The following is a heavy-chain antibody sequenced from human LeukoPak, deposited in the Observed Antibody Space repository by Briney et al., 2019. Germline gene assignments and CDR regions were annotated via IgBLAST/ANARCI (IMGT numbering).Heavy chain of an antibody. Sequence: GGSLRLSCAASGFSFSSYTLHWVRQAPGKGLDWVAIISYDGGIIHYADSVKGRYSISRDNSKNTLYLQMNSLRTDDTAVYYCARGNYGDYVNDAFDIWGQGTMVTVSS. CDR1: GFSFSSYT. V-gene: IGHV3-30-3*01. CDR2: ISYDGGII. CDR3: ARGNYGDYVNDAFDI. J-gene: IGHJ3*02. D-gene: IGHD4-17*01.